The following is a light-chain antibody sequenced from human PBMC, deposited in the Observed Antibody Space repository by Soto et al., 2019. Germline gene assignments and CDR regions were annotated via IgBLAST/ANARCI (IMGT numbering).Light chain of an antibody. V-gene: IGKV1-39*01. J-gene: IGKJ1*01. Sequence: IQMTQSPSSLSASVGDRVTITCQASQDISNYLNWYQQKPGKAPKLLIYDASNLETGVPSRFSGSGSGTDFTLTISSLQPEDFATYYCQQSYSTSWTFGQGTKVDI. CDR1: QDISNY. CDR2: DAS. CDR3: QQSYSTSWT.